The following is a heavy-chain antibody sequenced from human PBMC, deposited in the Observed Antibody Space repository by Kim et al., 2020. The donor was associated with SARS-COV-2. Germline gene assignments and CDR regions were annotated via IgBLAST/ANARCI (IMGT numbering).Heavy chain of an antibody. CDR3: VRYSGWYYFDY. V-gene: IGHV6-1*01. J-gene: IGHJ4*02. CDR1: GDSLSSNTVA. D-gene: IGHD6-19*01. CDR2: TYYRSKWSS. Sequence: SQTLSLTCVISGDSLSSNTVAWSWIWQSPSSGLEWLGRTYYRSKWSSDYAVSVKSRIIINADPSKNQFSLHLNSVTPDDTATYYCVRYSGWYYFDYWGQGTLVIVSS.